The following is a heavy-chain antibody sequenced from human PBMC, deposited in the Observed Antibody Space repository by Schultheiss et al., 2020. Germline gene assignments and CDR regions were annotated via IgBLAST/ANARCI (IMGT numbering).Heavy chain of an antibody. J-gene: IGHJ5*02. Sequence: GGSLRLSCAASGFTFSNYALTWVRHAPGRGLEWVSAISGSSGSTYYADSVKGRFTISRDNSRNMLYLQMNSLRAEDTAVYYCAKDRVAVAGPFSWFDPWGQGNLVTVYS. CDR3: AKDRVAVAGPFSWFDP. D-gene: IGHD6-19*01. CDR2: ISGSSGST. CDR1: GFTFSNYA. V-gene: IGHV3-23*01.